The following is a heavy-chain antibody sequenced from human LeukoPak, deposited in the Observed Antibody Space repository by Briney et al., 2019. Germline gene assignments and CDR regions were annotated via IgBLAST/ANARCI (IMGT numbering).Heavy chain of an antibody. Sequence: SETLSLTCTVSGGSISSGDYYWSWIRQPPGKGPEWIGYIYYSGSTYYNPSLKSRVIISVDTSKNQFSLKLNSVTAADTAVYYCARGRGYSYNWFDPWGQGTLVTVSS. V-gene: IGHV4-30-4*01. J-gene: IGHJ5*02. CDR1: GGSISSGDYY. CDR3: ARGRGYSYNWFDP. CDR2: IYYSGST. D-gene: IGHD5-18*01.